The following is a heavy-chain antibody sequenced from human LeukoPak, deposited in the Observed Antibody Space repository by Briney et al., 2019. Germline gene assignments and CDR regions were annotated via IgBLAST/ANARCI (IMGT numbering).Heavy chain of an antibody. J-gene: IGHJ4*02. CDR2: IHYSGST. D-gene: IGHD1-26*01. Sequence: SETLSLTCTASGCTITSYYWNWLRQPPGKELEWIAYIHYSGSTNYNPSLKSRVTISVDTTKNQSSLKLSSVTGADTALYYCAGHSRKRVGEVMDYWGQGTLVTVSS. CDR1: GCTITSYY. CDR3: AGHSRKRVGEVMDY. V-gene: IGHV4-59*08.